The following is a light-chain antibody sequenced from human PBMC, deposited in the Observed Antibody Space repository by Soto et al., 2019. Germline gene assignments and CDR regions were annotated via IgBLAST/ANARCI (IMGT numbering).Light chain of an antibody. V-gene: IGKV3-15*01. CDR1: QSVSSN. CDR2: GAS. CDR3: QQYNNWPQT. J-gene: IGKJ1*01. Sequence: EIVITQSPSTLSVSPGERATLSCRASQSVSSNLAWYQQKPGQAPRLLIYGASTRATGIPARFSGSGPGTEFTLTISSLQSEDFAVYYCQQYNNWPQTFGQGTKVDIK.